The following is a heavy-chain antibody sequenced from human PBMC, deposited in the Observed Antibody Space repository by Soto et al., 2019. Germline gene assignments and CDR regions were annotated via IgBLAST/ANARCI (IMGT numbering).Heavy chain of an antibody. Sequence: EVQLVESGGGLVQPGGSLGLSCAASGVTVSSNSMSWVRQAPGKGLEWVSVIYSGGSTYYADSVKGRFTISRDNSKNTLYLQMNSLRAEDTAVYYCARHGYNYGGGYLDYWGQGTLVTVSS. CDR3: ARHGYNYGGGYLDY. CDR1: GVTVSSNS. CDR2: IYSGGST. V-gene: IGHV3-66*04. D-gene: IGHD5-18*01. J-gene: IGHJ4*02.